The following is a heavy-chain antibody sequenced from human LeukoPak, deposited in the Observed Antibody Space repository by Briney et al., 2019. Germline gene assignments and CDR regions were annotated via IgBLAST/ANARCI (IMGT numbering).Heavy chain of an antibody. CDR1: GFTFSSYG. J-gene: IGHJ4*02. CDR2: XWYDGSNK. Sequence: AGGSLRLSCAASGFTFSSYGMHWVRQAPGKGLEWVXXXWYDGSNKYYADSVKGRFTISRDNSKNTLYLQMNSLRAEDTAVYYCAKDKSPLDTAMVTFDYWGQGTLVTVSS. D-gene: IGHD5-18*01. CDR3: AKDKSPLDTAMVTFDY. V-gene: IGHV3-33*06.